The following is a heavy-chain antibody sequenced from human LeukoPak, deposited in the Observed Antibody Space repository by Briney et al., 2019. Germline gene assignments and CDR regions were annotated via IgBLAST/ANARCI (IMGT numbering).Heavy chain of an antibody. D-gene: IGHD6-13*01. CDR2: IYNSGST. CDR1: GGSISSYY. J-gene: IGHJ4*02. Sequence: SETLSLTCTVSGGSISSYYWSWIRQPAGKGLEWIGHIYNSGSTNYNPSLKGRVTMSVVTSKNQFSLHLSSVTAADTAVYYCARSAFLVTAPGLYYFDYWGQGTLVAVSS. CDR3: ARSAFLVTAPGLYYFDY. V-gene: IGHV4-4*07.